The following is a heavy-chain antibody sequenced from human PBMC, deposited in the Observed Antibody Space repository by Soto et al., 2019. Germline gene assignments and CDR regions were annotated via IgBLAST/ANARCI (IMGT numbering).Heavy chain of an antibody. Sequence: ASVKVSCKASGYTFTSYGISWVRQAPGQGLEWMRWISAYNGNTNYAQKLQGRVTMTTDTSTSTAYMELRSLRSDDTAVYYCANLVITMVRGVALDPPFDYWGQGTLVTVSS. CDR1: GYTFTSYG. CDR2: ISAYNGNT. D-gene: IGHD3-10*01. J-gene: IGHJ4*02. CDR3: ANLVITMVRGVALDPPFDY. V-gene: IGHV1-18*01.